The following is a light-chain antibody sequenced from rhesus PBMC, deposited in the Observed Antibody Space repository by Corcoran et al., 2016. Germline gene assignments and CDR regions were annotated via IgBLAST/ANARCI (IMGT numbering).Light chain of an antibody. J-gene: IGKJ4*01. CDR3: QQYKSYPLT. CDR2: AAT. Sequence: DIQMTQSPSSLSASVGDTVTITCRASQDISSFFDWFKQKPGKAPKLLIYAATTLQSGVPSRFRGSGAGTDFTLTISSLQPEDFATYYWQQYKSYPLTFGGGTKVEIK. V-gene: IGKV1-28*02. CDR1: QDISSF.